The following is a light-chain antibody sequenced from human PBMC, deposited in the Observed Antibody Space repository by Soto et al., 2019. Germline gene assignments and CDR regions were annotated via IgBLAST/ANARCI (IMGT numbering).Light chain of an antibody. Sequence: QSVLTQSPSASASLGASVNLPCTLSSGHNTYAIAWHQQQPEKGPRYLMKVNSDGSHSKGGGIPDRFSGSSSGAERYLTISSLQSEDEADYYCQTWGTGIQVFGGGTKLTVL. J-gene: IGLJ3*02. V-gene: IGLV4-69*02. CDR3: QTWGTGIQV. CDR1: SGHNTYA. CDR2: VNSDGSH.